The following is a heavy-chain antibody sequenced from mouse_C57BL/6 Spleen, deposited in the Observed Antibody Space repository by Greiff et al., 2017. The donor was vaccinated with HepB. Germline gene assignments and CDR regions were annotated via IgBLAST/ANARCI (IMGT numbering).Heavy chain of an antibody. CDR1: GFNIKDYY. J-gene: IGHJ1*03. CDR2: IDPEDGDT. Sequence: VQLQQSGAELVRPGASVKLSCTASGFNIKDYYMHWVKQRPEQGLEWIGRIDPEDGDTEYAPKFQGKATMTADTSSNTAYLQLSSLTSEDTAVYYCTTYYGSTWYFDVWGTGTTVTVAS. V-gene: IGHV14-1*01. CDR3: TTYYGSTWYFDV. D-gene: IGHD1-1*01.